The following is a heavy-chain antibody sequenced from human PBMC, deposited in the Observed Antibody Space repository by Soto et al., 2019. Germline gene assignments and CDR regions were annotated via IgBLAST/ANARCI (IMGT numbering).Heavy chain of an antibody. J-gene: IGHJ4*02. Sequence: ASVKVSCKASGYTFTSYAMHWVRQAPGQRLEWMGWINAGNGNTKYSQKFQGRVTITRDTSASTAYMELSSLRSEDTAVYYCARSGGNTVTGLWHFDSWGQGTLVTVS. V-gene: IGHV1-3*01. CDR3: ARSGGNTVTGLWHFDS. D-gene: IGHD4-17*01. CDR2: INAGNGNT. CDR1: GYTFTSYA.